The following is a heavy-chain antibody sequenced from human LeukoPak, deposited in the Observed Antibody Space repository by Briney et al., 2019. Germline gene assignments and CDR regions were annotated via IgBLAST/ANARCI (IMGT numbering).Heavy chain of an antibody. Sequence: GGSLRLSCAASGFTFSRYSINWVRQAPGKGLEWISYIGISSSTISYADSVKGRFTISRDNAKNSLYLQMNSLRAEDTAVYYCARKTVTSSLYWYFDLWGRGTLVTVSS. CDR3: ARKTVTSSLYWYFDL. J-gene: IGHJ2*01. CDR1: GFTFSRYS. V-gene: IGHV3-48*04. D-gene: IGHD4-17*01. CDR2: IGISSSTI.